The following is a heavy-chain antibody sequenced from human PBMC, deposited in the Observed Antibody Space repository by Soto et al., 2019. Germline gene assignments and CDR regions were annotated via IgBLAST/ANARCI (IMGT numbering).Heavy chain of an antibody. Sequence: QVQLQESGPGLVKPSQTLSLTCTISGGSISSGEYYWSWIRQRPGKGPEWTGYIYYSGSTYYNPSLKSRVTIAVDTSKNQCSLKLISVTAADTAVYDCARDCRGTDMVDVWVQGSTVTVFS. CDR2: IYYSGST. J-gene: IGHJ6*02. CDR1: GGSISSGEYY. D-gene: IGHD5-18*01. V-gene: IGHV4-30-4*01. CDR3: ARDCRGTDMVDV.